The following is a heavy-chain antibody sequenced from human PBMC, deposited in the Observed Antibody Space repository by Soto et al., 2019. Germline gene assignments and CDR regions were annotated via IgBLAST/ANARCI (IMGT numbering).Heavy chain of an antibody. Sequence: TSETLSLTCAVSGGSISSSNWWSWVRQPPGKGLEWIGESYHSGSTNYTPSLKSRVTISVDKSKNKFSLKLSSVTAADTAVYYCARDLVVAAATNWFDPWGQGTLVTVSS. V-gene: IGHV4-4*02. CDR2: SYHSGST. CDR1: GGSISSSNW. J-gene: IGHJ5*02. D-gene: IGHD6-13*01. CDR3: ARDLVVAAATNWFDP.